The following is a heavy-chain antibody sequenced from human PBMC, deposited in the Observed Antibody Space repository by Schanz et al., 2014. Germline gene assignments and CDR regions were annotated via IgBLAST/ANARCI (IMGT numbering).Heavy chain of an antibody. Sequence: QVQLVQSGAEVKKPGSSVKVSCTASGGTFSSYTISWIRQAPGQGLEWMGRIIPVLAIADYAQKFQGRVTITADKSTSTASMELSSLRSEDTAVYYCAGTYCSSTSCYTGYYYMDVWGNGTTVTVSS. D-gene: IGHD2-2*02. CDR2: IIPVLAIA. J-gene: IGHJ6*03. V-gene: IGHV1-69*02. CDR1: GGTFSSYT. CDR3: AGTYCSSTSCYTGYYYMDV.